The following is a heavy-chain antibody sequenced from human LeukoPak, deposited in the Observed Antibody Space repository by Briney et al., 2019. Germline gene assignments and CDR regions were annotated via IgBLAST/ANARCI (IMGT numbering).Heavy chain of an antibody. D-gene: IGHD4/OR15-4a*01. J-gene: IGHJ4*02. CDR1: GFSSSAAW. CDR3: VNLDYSD. V-gene: IGHV3-7*01. Sequence: PGGSLRLSCEVFGFSSSAAWMTGGRRAPGKGLEGVATIKNDGSDKYYVASVKGRFTLSRDNAKILVYLQMNSLRVEDTAVYYCVNLDYSDGGQRTLVTVSS. CDR2: IKNDGSDK.